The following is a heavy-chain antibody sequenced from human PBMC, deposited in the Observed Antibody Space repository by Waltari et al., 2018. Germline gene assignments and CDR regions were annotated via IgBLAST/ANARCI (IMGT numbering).Heavy chain of an antibody. D-gene: IGHD3-10*01. J-gene: IGHJ3*02. CDR3: ATRGGLGDAFDI. CDR1: GFTFSSYS. Sequence: EVQLVESGGGLVKPGGSLRLSCAASGFTFSSYSMNWVRQAPGKGVGGVSSISSSSSYRYYADSVKGRFTISRDNAKNSLYLQRNSLRAEDTAVYYCATRGGLGDAFDIWGQGTMVTVSS. V-gene: IGHV3-21*01. CDR2: ISSSSSYR.